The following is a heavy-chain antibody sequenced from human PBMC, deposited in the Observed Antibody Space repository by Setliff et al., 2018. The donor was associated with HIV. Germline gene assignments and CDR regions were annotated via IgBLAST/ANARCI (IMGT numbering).Heavy chain of an antibody. J-gene: IGHJ6*02. CDR1: GFTFSNYG. CDR3: ARATLGVCSGGSCFGGMDV. V-gene: IGHV3-33*01. Sequence: GGSLRLSCAASGFTFSNYGMHWVRQAPGKGLERVAVIWYDGSNKYYADSVKGRFIISRDNSKNTLYLQMNSLRAEDTAVYYCARATLGVCSGGSCFGGMDVWGQGTTVTVSS. CDR2: IWYDGSNK. D-gene: IGHD2-15*01.